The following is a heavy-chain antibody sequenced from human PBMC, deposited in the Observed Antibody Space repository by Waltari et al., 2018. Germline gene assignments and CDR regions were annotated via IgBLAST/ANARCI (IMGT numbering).Heavy chain of an antibody. V-gene: IGHV3-23*01. CDR3: AKSGQMVWLFDY. J-gene: IGHJ4*02. CDR1: GFTFSSYA. Sequence: EVQLLESGGGLVQPGGSLRLSCAASGFTFSSYAMSWVRQAPGKGLEWVSAISGSGGSTYYADSVKGRFTISRDNSKNTLYLQMNSLRAEDTVVYYCAKSGQMVWLFDYWGQGTLVTVSS. CDR2: ISGSGGST. D-gene: IGHD2-8*01.